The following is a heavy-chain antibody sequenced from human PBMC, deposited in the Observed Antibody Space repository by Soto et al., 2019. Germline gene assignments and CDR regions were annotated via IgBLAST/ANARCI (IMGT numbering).Heavy chain of an antibody. CDR3: SRKTPTNGMSF. D-gene: IGHD2-8*01. CDR1: GFTFRSYW. CDR2: INSDGSST. Sequence: GGSLRLSCAASGFTFRSYWMQWVRQAPGKGLVWVSWINSDGSSTSYADSVKGRFTISRDNAKNTLYLQMNSLRAEDTAVYYCSRKTPTNGMSFWGQGSTVPVSS. J-gene: IGHJ6*02. V-gene: IGHV3-74*01.